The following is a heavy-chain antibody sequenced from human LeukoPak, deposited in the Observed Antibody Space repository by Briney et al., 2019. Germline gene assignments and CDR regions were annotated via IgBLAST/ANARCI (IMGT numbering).Heavy chain of an antibody. J-gene: IGHJ4*02. V-gene: IGHV1-69*06. Sequence: SVKVSCKASGGTFSSYAISWVRQAPGQGLEWMGGIIPIFGTANYAQKFQGRVTITADKSTSTAYMELSSLRSEDTAVYYCAREGIRGYSGYDKYYFDYWGQGTLVTVSS. CDR3: AREGIRGYSGYDKYYFDY. CDR2: IIPIFGTA. D-gene: IGHD5-12*01. CDR1: GGTFSSYA.